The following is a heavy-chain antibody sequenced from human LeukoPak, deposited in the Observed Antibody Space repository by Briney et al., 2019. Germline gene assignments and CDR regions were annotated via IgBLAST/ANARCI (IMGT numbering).Heavy chain of an antibody. CDR2: ISYDGSNK. Sequence: GRSLRLSCAASGFTFSSYAMHWVRQAPGKGLEWEAVISYDGSNKYYADSVKGRFTISRDNSKNTLYLQMNSLRAEDTAVYYCARVPGYSSGWYFDYWGQGTLVTVSS. D-gene: IGHD6-19*01. V-gene: IGHV3-30*04. J-gene: IGHJ4*02. CDR3: ARVPGYSSGWYFDY. CDR1: GFTFSSYA.